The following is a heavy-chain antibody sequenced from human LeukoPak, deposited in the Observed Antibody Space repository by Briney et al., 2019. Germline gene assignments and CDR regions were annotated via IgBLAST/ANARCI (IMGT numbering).Heavy chain of an antibody. CDR2: INRSRST. Sequence: SETLSLTCAVYGGSFSVYYWSWIRQPPGKGLEWIGEINRSRSTNHNASLKSRVTISVATSKNQFSLKLCSVTAADTAVYYCARGPGRDDILTGRFPTLYDYWGQGTLVTVSS. CDR1: GGSFSVYY. D-gene: IGHD3-9*01. V-gene: IGHV4-34*01. CDR3: ARGPGRDDILTGRFPTLYDY. J-gene: IGHJ4*02.